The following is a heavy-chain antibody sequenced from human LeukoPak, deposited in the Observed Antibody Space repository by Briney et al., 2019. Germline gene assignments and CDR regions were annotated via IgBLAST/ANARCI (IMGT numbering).Heavy chain of an antibody. J-gene: IGHJ6*02. D-gene: IGHD3-10*01. CDR2: INPNTGGT. Sequence: GASVKVSCKASGYTLTGYYMHWVRQAPGQGLEWMGRINPNTGGTNYAQKFQGRVTMTRDTSISTAYMELSRLRSDDTAVYYCASPGNYGSGRTRRIYGMDVWGQGTTVTVSS. V-gene: IGHV1-2*02. CDR1: GYTLTGYY. CDR3: ASPGNYGSGRTRRIYGMDV.